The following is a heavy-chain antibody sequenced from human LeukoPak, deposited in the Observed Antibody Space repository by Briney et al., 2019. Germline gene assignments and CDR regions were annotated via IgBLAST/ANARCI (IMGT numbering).Heavy chain of an antibody. CDR1: GGTFSSYA. V-gene: IGHV1-69*04. Sequence: EASVKVSCKASGGTFSSYAISWVRQAPGQGLEWMGRIIPILGIANYAQKFQGRVTITADKSTSTAYMELSSLRSEDTAVYYCARSSSSGMYPDYRGQGTLVTVSS. J-gene: IGHJ4*02. CDR3: ARSSSSGMYPDY. D-gene: IGHD6-13*01. CDR2: IIPILGIA.